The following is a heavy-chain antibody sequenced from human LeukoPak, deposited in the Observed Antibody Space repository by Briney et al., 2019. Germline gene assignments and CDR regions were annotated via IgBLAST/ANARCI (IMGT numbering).Heavy chain of an antibody. D-gene: IGHD4-23*01. CDR1: GGSISSGGYS. Sequence: KASETLSLTCAVSGGSISSGGYSWSWIRQPPGKGLEWIGYIYHSGSTYYNPSLKSRVTISVDRSKNQFSLKLSSVTAADTAVYYCARREGGNPGGSSFDNWGQGTLVTVSS. CDR3: ARREGGNPGGSSFDN. CDR2: IYHSGST. J-gene: IGHJ4*02. V-gene: IGHV4-30-2*01.